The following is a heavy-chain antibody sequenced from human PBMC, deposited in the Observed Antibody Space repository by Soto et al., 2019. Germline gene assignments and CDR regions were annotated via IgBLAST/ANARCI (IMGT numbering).Heavy chain of an antibody. Sequence: GGSLRLSCAASGFTFSNAWMNWVRQAPGKGLEWVGRIKSKTDGGTTDYAAPVKGRFTISRDDSKNTLYLQMNSLKTEDTAVYYCTTSGYDFLSYYYYGMDVWGQGTTVTVSS. J-gene: IGHJ6*02. CDR3: TTSGYDFLSYYYYGMDV. CDR2: IKSKTDGGTT. V-gene: IGHV3-15*07. D-gene: IGHD5-12*01. CDR1: GFTFSNAW.